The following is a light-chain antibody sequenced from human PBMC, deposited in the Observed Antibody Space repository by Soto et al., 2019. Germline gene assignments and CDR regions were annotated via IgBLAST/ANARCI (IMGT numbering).Light chain of an antibody. J-gene: IGKJ1*01. CDR3: QQLNSYPWT. V-gene: IGKV1-39*01. CDR1: QAIHSY. CDR2: ATS. Sequence: DIQMTQSPSSLSASVGDRVTITCRASQAIHSYLNWYQQKPGKAPNLLIFATSTLQSGVPSRFSGSGSGTDFTLTISRLQPEDFATYYCQQLNSYPWTFGQGTKVEIK.